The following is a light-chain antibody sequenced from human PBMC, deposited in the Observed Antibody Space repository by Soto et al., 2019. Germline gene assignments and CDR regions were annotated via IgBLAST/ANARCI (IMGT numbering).Light chain of an antibody. V-gene: IGKV3D-15*01. Sequence: EIVMTQSPATLSVSPGERATLSCRASQSVTSNLAWYQQKPGQAPRLLIYGASTRATGIPARFSGSGSGTEFTLTTSSLQSDDFAFYYCQQYDDSWTFGQGTKVEIK. J-gene: IGKJ1*01. CDR3: QQYDDSWT. CDR1: QSVTSN. CDR2: GAS.